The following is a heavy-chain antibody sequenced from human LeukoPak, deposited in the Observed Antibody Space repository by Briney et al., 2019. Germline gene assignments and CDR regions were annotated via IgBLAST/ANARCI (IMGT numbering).Heavy chain of an antibody. D-gene: IGHD3-10*01. CDR3: AKDIFTMVRGVVDY. CDR1: GFTFDDYA. V-gene: IGHV3-9*01. J-gene: IGHJ4*02. CDR2: ISWNSGGI. Sequence: GRSLRLSCAASGFTFDDYAMHWVRQAPGKGLEWVSGISWNSGGIGYADSVKGRFTISRDNAKNSLYLQMNSLRAEDTALYYCAKDIFTMVRGVVDYWGQGTLVTVSS.